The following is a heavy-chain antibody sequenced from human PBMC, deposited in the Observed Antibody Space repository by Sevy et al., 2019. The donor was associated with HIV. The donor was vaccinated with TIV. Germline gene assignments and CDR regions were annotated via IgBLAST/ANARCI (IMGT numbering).Heavy chain of an antibody. D-gene: IGHD3-16*01. J-gene: IGHJ4*02. CDR1: GFTFTTYG. CDR3: AKEGDGIRSHFEH. Sequence: GGSLRLSCVASGFTFTTYGIHWVRQAPGKGPEWVAVMSYDGSKKYYADSVKGRFTISRENSKNTLYLQMNSLRAEDTALYYGAKEGDGIRSHFEHWGQGTLVTVSS. V-gene: IGHV3-30*18. CDR2: MSYDGSKK.